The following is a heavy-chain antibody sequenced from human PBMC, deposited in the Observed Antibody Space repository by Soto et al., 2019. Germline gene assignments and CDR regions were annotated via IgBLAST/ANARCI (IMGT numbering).Heavy chain of an antibody. CDR2: IYYSGST. V-gene: IGHV4-59*01. CDR3: ARDTRYCSGGSCSQNWFDP. Sequence: SETLSLTCTVSSGSISSYYWSWIRQPPGKGLEWIGYIYYSGSTNYNPSLKSRVTISVDTSKNQFSLKLSSVTAADTAVYYCARDTRYCSGGSCSQNWFDPWGQGTLVTVSS. CDR1: SGSISSYY. J-gene: IGHJ5*02. D-gene: IGHD2-15*01.